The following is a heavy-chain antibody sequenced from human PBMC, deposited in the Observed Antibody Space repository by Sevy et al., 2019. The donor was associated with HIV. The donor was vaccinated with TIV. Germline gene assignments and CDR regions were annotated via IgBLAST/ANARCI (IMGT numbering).Heavy chain of an antibody. CDR2: IRSKAYGGTT. D-gene: IGHD3-22*01. Sequence: GGSLRLSCTASGFTFGDYAMSWFRQAPGKGLEWVGFIRSKAYGGTTEYAASVKGRFTISRDDSKSIAYLQMNSLKTEDTAVYYCTGGGADYYDSSDLNDYWGQGTLVTVSS. V-gene: IGHV3-49*03. J-gene: IGHJ4*02. CDR1: GFTFGDYA. CDR3: TGGGADYYDSSDLNDY.